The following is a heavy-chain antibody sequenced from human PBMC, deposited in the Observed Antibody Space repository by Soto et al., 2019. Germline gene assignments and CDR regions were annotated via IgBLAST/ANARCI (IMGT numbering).Heavy chain of an antibody. CDR1: GFTFSSYE. Sequence: XGSLRLSCSDSGFTFSSYEMNWVRQAPGRGLDWVSYISSSGSTIYYADSVKGRFTISRDNAKNSLYLQMNSLRAEDTAVYYCARDLPMTTVTSYYYYGMDVWGHGTTATVSS. D-gene: IGHD4-17*01. J-gene: IGHJ6*02. CDR3: ARDLPMTTVTSYYYYGMDV. V-gene: IGHV3-48*03. CDR2: ISSSGSTI.